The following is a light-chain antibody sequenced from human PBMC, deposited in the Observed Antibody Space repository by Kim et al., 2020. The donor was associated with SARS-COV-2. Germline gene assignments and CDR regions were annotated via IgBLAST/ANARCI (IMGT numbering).Light chain of an antibody. V-gene: IGKV4-1*01. CDR3: QQYFDPPWT. CDR2: WAS. CDR1: HNSFYNSNNRDY. J-gene: IGKJ1*01. Sequence: ATINCKSSHNSFYNSNNRDYLAWFQQKVGQPPKLLIYWASILQSGVPDRFSGSGSGTNFTLTISSLQAEDVAVYYCQQYFDPPWTFGQGTKVDIK.